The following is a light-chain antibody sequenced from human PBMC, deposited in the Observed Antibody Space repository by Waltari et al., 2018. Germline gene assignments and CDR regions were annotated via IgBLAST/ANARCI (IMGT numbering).Light chain of an antibody. Sequence: QSALTQPPSASGSPGQSVTISCTGTSGDVGFYNYVSWYQQHPGKAPKLMIYEVNKRPSGVPDRFSGSKSGNTASLTVSGLQAEDEADYYCSSYAGTTSVFGTGTKVTVL. J-gene: IGLJ1*01. CDR2: EVN. CDR3: SSYAGTTSV. CDR1: SGDVGFYNY. V-gene: IGLV2-8*01.